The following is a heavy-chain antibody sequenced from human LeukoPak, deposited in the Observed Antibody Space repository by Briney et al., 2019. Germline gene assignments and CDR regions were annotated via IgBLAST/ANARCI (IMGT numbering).Heavy chain of an antibody. J-gene: IGHJ3*02. CDR2: FDPEDRET. V-gene: IGHV1-24*01. D-gene: IGHD4-11*01. CDR3: ATIPTHLPDAFDI. CDR1: GYTLTDLS. Sequence: ASVKVSCKVSGYTLTDLSIHWVRQAPGKGLGWRGGFDPEDRETIYAQRFQGRLTMTEDTSADTAYMELSSLRSDDTAVYFCATIPTHLPDAFDIWGLGTLVTVSS.